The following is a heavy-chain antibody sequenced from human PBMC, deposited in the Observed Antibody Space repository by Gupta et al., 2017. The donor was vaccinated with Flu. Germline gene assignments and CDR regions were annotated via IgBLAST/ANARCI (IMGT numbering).Heavy chain of an antibody. Sequence: EVQLVESGGGLVQPGGSLSLYCAATGLGFSHSTMPWVHQASGKGLEWVARIRSKANSYATAYAASVKGRFSISRDDSKNTAHLQMNSLKTEDTAVYYWTGSPVYAMDVWGQGTTVTVSS. J-gene: IGHJ6*02. CDR2: IRSKANSYAT. V-gene: IGHV3-73*01. D-gene: IGHD2-8*01. CDR3: TGSPVYAMDV. CDR1: GLGFSHST.